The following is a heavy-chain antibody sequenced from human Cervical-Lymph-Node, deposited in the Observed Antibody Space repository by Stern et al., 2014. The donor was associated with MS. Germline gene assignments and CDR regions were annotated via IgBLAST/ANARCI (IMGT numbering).Heavy chain of an antibody. CDR3: ARGTYYFDS. Sequence: VQLVESGGDLVEPGGSLRLSCAASGFSFSDYYVNWLRQAPGKGPEWVAYHSGRGHIIKDTGFVKGRFTISRDNAQNSLYLEMNSLRAEDTAVYYCARGTYYFDSWGQGTLVTVSS. V-gene: IGHV3-11*01. CDR2: HSGRGHII. CDR1: GFSFSDYY. D-gene: IGHD1-1*01. J-gene: IGHJ4*02.